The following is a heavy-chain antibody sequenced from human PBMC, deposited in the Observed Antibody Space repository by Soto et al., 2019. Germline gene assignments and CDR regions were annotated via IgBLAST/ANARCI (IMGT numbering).Heavy chain of an antibody. CDR2: IIPIFGTA. V-gene: IGHV1-69*13. D-gene: IGHD3-3*02. J-gene: IGHJ6*02. Sequence: SVKVSCKASGGTFSSYAISWVRQAPGQGLEWMGGIIPIFGTANYAQKFQGRVSITADESTSTAYMELSSLRSEDTAVYYCARGRGNMVAIFHHYYGMDVWGQGTTVTVSS. CDR1: GGTFSSYA. CDR3: ARGRGNMVAIFHHYYGMDV.